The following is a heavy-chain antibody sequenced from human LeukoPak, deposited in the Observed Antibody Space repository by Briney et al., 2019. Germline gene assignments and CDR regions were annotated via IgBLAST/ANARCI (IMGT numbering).Heavy chain of an antibody. CDR1: GFTFSSYW. D-gene: IGHD6-13*01. CDR3: AKLGYSSSWYVDYYYYYMDV. J-gene: IGHJ6*03. Sequence: PGGSLRLSCAASGFTFSSYWMSWVRQAPGKGLEWVSSISSSSSYIYYADSVKGRFTISRDNSKNTLYLQMNSLRAEDTAVYYCAKLGYSSSWYVDYYYYYMDVWGKGTTVTISS. CDR2: ISSSSSYI. V-gene: IGHV3-23*01.